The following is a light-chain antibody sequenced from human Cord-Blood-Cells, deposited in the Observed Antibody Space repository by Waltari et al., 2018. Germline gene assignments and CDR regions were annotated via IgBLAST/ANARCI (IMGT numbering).Light chain of an antibody. J-gene: IGLJ2*01. V-gene: IGLV1-44*01. CDR2: SNN. CDR1: SSNIGSNT. CDR3: AAWDDSLNGVV. Sequence: QSVLTQPPSASGTPGQRVTISCSGSSSNIGSNTVNWYQQLPGTAPKLLIYSNNQRPSGVPDRVSGSKSGTSAPLAISGLQSEDEADYYCAAWDDSLNGVVFGGGTKLTVL.